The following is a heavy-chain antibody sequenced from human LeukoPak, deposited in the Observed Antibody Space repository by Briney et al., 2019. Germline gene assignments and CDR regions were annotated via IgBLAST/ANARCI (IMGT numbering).Heavy chain of an antibody. Sequence: SVKVSCKASGGTFSSYAISWVRQAPGQGLEWMGGIIPIFGTANYAQKFQGRVTITADKSTSTAYMELSSLRSEDTAVYYCARSTDRKRLYGMDVWGQGTTVTVSS. J-gene: IGHJ6*02. CDR2: IIPIFGTA. V-gene: IGHV1-69*06. CDR3: ARSTDRKRLYGMDV. CDR1: GGTFSSYA. D-gene: IGHD3-22*01.